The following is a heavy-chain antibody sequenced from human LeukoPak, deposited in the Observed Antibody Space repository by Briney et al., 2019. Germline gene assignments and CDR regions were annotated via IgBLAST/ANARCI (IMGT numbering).Heavy chain of an antibody. Sequence: ASVKVSCKASGYTFTSYAMHWVRQAPGQRLEWMGWINAGNGNTKYSQKFQGRVTMTTDTSTSTAYMELRSLRSDDTAVYYCARGMVRGVILAPPYDYWGQGTLVTVSS. CDR2: INAGNGNT. CDR3: ARGMVRGVILAPPYDY. V-gene: IGHV1-3*01. D-gene: IGHD3-10*01. J-gene: IGHJ4*02. CDR1: GYTFTSYA.